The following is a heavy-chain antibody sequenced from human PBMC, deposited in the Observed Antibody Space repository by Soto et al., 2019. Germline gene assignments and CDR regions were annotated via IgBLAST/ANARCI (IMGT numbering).Heavy chain of an antibody. CDR2: IIPILGIA. J-gene: IGHJ4*02. CDR3: ARVDFDSSIDY. Sequence: QVQLVQSGAEVKKPGTSVKVSCKASGGTFSSYTISWVRQAPGQGLEWMGRIIPILGIANYAQKFQGRVTITADKSTSTAYMELSSLRSEDTAVYYCARVDFDSSIDYWVQGTLVTVST. CDR1: GGTFSSYT. V-gene: IGHV1-69*02. D-gene: IGHD3-22*01.